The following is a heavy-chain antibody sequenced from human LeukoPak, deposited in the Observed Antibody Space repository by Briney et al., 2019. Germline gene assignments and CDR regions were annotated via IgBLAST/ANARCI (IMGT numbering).Heavy chain of an antibody. CDR1: GYTFTSYY. J-gene: IGHJ4*02. V-gene: IGHV1-46*01. CDR3: ARDNSRNSNDY. Sequence: ASVKVSCKASGYTFTSYYMHWVRQAPGQGLEWMGIIIPSGGGTNYAQNFQGRVTMTRDTSTSTVYMELSSLRSEDTAMYYCARDNSRNSNDYWDQGTLVTVSS. D-gene: IGHD1-20*01. CDR2: IIPSGGGT.